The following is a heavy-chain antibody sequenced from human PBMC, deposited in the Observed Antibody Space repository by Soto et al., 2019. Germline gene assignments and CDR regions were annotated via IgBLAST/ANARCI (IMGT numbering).Heavy chain of an antibody. V-gene: IGHV3-30*03. CDR3: AIESEYYYDSSGYYFDY. Sequence: GGSLRLSCAASGFTFSSYGMHWVRQAPGKGLEWVAVISYDGSNKYYADSVKGRFTISRDNSKNTLYLQMNGLRAEDTAVYYCAIESEYYYDSSGYYFDYWGQGTLVTVSS. CDR1: GFTFSSYG. J-gene: IGHJ4*02. D-gene: IGHD3-22*01. CDR2: ISYDGSNK.